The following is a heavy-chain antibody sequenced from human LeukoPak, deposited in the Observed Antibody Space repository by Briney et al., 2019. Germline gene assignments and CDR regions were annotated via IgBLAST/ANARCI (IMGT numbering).Heavy chain of an antibody. D-gene: IGHD3-16*01. Sequence: PGRSLRLSCAASGFTFRNYDIHWVRQAPGKGLEWVAVISYDGNNKYYGDSVKGRFTISRDNSKNTLYLQMNSLRTEDTAVYYCARVGSSIYYYYMDVWGKGTTVTVSS. V-gene: IGHV3-30*03. CDR1: GFTFRNYD. CDR3: ARVGSSIYYYYMDV. J-gene: IGHJ6*03. CDR2: ISYDGNNK.